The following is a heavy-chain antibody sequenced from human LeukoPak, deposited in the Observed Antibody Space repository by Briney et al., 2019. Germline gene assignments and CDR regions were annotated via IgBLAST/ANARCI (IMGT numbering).Heavy chain of an antibody. CDR1: GFTFGDYA. V-gene: IGHV3-30-3*01. CDR3: ARGAHYYDSSGYLAFDY. J-gene: IGHJ4*02. D-gene: IGHD3-22*01. CDR2: ISYDGSNK. Sequence: GRSLRLSCTASGFTFGDYAMSWVRQAPGKGLEWVAVISYDGSNKYYADSVKGRFTISRDNSKNTLYLQMNSLRAEDTAVYYCARGAHYYDSSGYLAFDYWGQGTLVTVSS.